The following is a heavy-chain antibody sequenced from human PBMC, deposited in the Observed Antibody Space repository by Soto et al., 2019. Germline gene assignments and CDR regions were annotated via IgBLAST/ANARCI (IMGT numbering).Heavy chain of an antibody. D-gene: IGHD3-22*01. V-gene: IGHV3-30*18. J-gene: IGHJ4*02. Sequence: QVQLVESGGGVVQPGRSLRLSCAASGFTFSSYGMHWVRQAPGKGLEWVAVISYDGSNKYYADSVKGRFTISRDNSKNTLYLQMNSLRAEDTAVYYCAKRYYDSSGYYSTFDYWGQGTLVTVSS. CDR1: GFTFSSYG. CDR3: AKRYYDSSGYYSTFDY. CDR2: ISYDGSNK.